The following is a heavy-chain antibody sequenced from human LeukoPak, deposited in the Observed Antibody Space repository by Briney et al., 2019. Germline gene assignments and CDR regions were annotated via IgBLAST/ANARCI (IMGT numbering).Heavy chain of an antibody. CDR2: MNPNSGNT. D-gene: IGHD5-18*01. J-gene: IGHJ4*02. CDR1: GYTFTDYY. CDR3: ARGSGKGIQLWLTPHYYFDY. Sequence: ASVKVSCKASGYTFTDYYIHWVRQAPGQGLEWMGWMNPNSGNTGYAQKFQGRVTMTRNTSISTAYMELSSLRSEDTAVYYCARGSGKGIQLWLTPHYYFDYWGQGTLVTVSS. V-gene: IGHV1-8*02.